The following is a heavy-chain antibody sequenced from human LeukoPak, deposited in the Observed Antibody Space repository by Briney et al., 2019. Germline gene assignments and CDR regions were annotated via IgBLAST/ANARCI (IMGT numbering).Heavy chain of an antibody. CDR3: AGERGSGWPDLYGMDV. Sequence: SQTLSLTCAISGYSVSSNSAAWNWITQSPSRGLEWLGRTYYRSKWYNDYAVSVKSRITINPDTSKNQFSLQLNSVTPEDTAVYYCAGERGSGWPDLYGMDVWGQGTTVTVSS. CDR1: GYSVSSNSAA. CDR2: TYYRSKWYN. V-gene: IGHV6-1*01. J-gene: IGHJ6*02. D-gene: IGHD6-19*01.